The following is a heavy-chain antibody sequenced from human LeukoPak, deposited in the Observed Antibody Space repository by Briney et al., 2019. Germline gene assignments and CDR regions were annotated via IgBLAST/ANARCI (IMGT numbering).Heavy chain of an antibody. V-gene: IGHV4-34*01. CDR1: GGSFGGYY. D-gene: IGHD1-26*01. Sequence: SETLSLTCAVYGGSFGGYYWSWIRQPPGKGLEWIGEINHSGSTNYNPSLKSRVTISVDTSKNQLSLKLSSVTAADTAVYYCAGVVGATKIGGLDYWGQGTLVTVSS. CDR2: INHSGST. J-gene: IGHJ4*02. CDR3: AGVVGATKIGGLDY.